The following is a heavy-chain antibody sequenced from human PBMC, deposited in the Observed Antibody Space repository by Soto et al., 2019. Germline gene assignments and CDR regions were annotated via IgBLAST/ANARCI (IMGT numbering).Heavy chain of an antibody. D-gene: IGHD6-19*01. Sequence: QVQLVESGGGGVQPGRSLRLSCAASGFTFSSYAMHWVRQAPGKGLEWVAVISYDGRNKYYADSVKGRFTISRDNSNNTLYLQMSSLRAEDTAVYYCVKDGSSGWPYYYGMDVWGQGTTVTVS. CDR3: VKDGSSGWPYYYGMDV. V-gene: IGHV3-30*18. CDR2: ISYDGRNK. CDR1: GFTFSSYA. J-gene: IGHJ6*02.